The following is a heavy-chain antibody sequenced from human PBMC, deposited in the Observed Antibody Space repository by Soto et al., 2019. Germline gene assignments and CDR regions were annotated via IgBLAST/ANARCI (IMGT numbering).Heavy chain of an antibody. Sequence: QLQLQESGPGLVKPSETLSLTCTVSDGSISRSTFYWGWIRQPPGKGLEWIGSIHYTGSTYYNPSLKKRTTMSLDSSKNHLSLKVSSVTAADTAVYYCAGHLYSGESSGYYGYWGQGALVTVSS. J-gene: IGHJ4*02. CDR2: IHYTGST. V-gene: IGHV4-39*01. CDR1: DGSISRSTFY. D-gene: IGHD3-22*01. CDR3: AGHLYSGESSGYYGY.